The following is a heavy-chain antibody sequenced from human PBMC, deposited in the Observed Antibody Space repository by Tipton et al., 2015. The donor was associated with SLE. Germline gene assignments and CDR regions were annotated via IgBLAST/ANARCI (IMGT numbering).Heavy chain of an antibody. CDR1: GGSINNYY. Sequence: TLSLTCTVSGGSINNYYWSWIRQSPGKGLEWIGFVYDTGNTKYNPSLKSRATISVDTSENQFSLNLSSVTAADTAVYYCARETTGDAYYYYGMDVWGQGTTVTVSS. CDR2: VYDTGNT. J-gene: IGHJ6*02. CDR3: ARETTGDAYYYYGMDV. D-gene: IGHD7-27*01. V-gene: IGHV4-59*01.